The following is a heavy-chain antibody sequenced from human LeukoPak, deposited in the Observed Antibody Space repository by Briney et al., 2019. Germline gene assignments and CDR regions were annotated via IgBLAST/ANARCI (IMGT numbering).Heavy chain of an antibody. Sequence: GGSLRLSCVASGFTFSNYWMSWVRQAPGKGLEWVANIKQDGSEKDYVDSVKGRFTISRDNAKNSLYLQMNSLTAEDTAVYYCARESFAARWDWGQGTLVTASS. CDR3: ARESFAARWD. CDR1: GFTFSNYW. J-gene: IGHJ4*02. V-gene: IGHV3-7*01. D-gene: IGHD6-6*01. CDR2: IKQDGSEK.